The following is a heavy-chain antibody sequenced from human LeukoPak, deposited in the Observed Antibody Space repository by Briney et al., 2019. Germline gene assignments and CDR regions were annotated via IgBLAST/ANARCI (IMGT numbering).Heavy chain of an antibody. CDR3: AKALNYCYFDL. J-gene: IGHJ2*01. CDR2: SGGDGGST. V-gene: IGHV3-23*01. Sequence: PGGSLRLSCAASGFTFGSYDMSWVRQAPGKGLEWVSASGGDGGSTYADSVKGRFTISRDSSKNTLYLQMNSLRAEDTATYYCAKALNYCYFDLWGRGNLSLSPQ. CDR1: GFTFGSYD.